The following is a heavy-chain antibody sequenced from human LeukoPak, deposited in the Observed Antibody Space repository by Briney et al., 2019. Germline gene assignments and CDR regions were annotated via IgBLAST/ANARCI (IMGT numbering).Heavy chain of an antibody. CDR2: IRESGGGT. D-gene: IGHD3-10*01. CDR1: GFTLSNYD. J-gene: IGHJ4*02. V-gene: IGHV3-23*01. Sequence: GGSLRLSCAASGFTLSNYDMIWVRQAPGRGLEWVSGIRESGGGTYYTDSVKGRFTVSRDNSKNTLYLQMNSLRAEDTAVYYCARRGIVVRGFLIGLHKQAYYFDYWGQGAPVTVSS. CDR3: ARRGIVVRGFLIGLHKQAYYFDY.